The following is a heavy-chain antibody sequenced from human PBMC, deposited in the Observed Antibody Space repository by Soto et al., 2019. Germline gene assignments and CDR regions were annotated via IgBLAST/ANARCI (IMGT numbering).Heavy chain of an antibody. CDR2: ISYDGSNK. J-gene: IGHJ4*02. V-gene: IGHV3-30-3*01. Sequence: GQTGGSLRLSCAASGFTFSSYAMHWVRQAPGKGLEWVAVISYDGSNKYYADSVKGRFTISRDNSKNTLYLQMNSLRAEDTAVYYCARDGDSSGYFDYWGQGTLVTVSS. D-gene: IGHD3-22*01. CDR1: GFTFSSYA. CDR3: ARDGDSSGYFDY.